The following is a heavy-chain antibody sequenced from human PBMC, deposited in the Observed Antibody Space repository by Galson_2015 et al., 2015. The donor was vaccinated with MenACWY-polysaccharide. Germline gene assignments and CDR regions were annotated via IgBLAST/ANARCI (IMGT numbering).Heavy chain of an antibody. CDR3: TRFSAYFHDGSGSFDAFDI. V-gene: IGHV3-49*03. CDR1: GFRFRDYA. J-gene: IGHJ3*02. Sequence: SLRLSCAASGFRFRDYAVSWIRQAPGKGLEWVGFIRSNTYGGTTEYAASVKGRFTISRDDSKSTAYLQMNSLNTEDTAVYHCTRFSAYFHDGSGSFDAFDIWGQGTMVTVSS. CDR2: IRSNTYGGTT. D-gene: IGHD3-22*01.